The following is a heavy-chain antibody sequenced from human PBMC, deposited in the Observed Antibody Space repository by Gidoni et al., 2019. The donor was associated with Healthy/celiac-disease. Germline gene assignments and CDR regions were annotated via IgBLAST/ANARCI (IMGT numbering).Heavy chain of an antibody. V-gene: IGHV4-34*01. Sequence: QVQLQQCGAGLLKPSETIPLTRAVQGGSFRVYYWSWIRPPPGKGLEWLGEINHSGSTNYNPSIKSRVPISVDTSKNQFSLKLSSVAAADTAVYYCARGRPYYYDSSGRDLDYWGQGTLVTVSS. CDR3: ARGRPYYYDSSGRDLDY. CDR2: INHSGST. D-gene: IGHD3-22*01. CDR1: GGSFRVYY. J-gene: IGHJ4*02.